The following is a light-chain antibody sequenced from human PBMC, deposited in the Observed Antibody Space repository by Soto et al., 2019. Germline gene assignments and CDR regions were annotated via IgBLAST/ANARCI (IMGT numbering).Light chain of an antibody. CDR1: PSVRTY. Sequence: VLTRSPARLSLCXAERYTLSXXVSPSVRTYLAWYQQKPGQAPRLLIHGASSRATGIPDRFSGSGSGTDFTLTITRLEPEDSAVYFCQQYTGPPTTFGQGTRLEIK. CDR2: GAS. CDR3: QQYTGPPTT. J-gene: IGKJ5*01. V-gene: IGKV3-20*01.